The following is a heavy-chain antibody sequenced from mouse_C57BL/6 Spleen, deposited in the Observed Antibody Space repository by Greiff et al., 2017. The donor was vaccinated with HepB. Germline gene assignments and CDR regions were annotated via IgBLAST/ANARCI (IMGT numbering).Heavy chain of an antibody. J-gene: IGHJ4*01. D-gene: IGHD2-3*01. Sequence: EVQLQESEGGLVQPGSSMKLSCTASGFTFSDYYMAWVRQVPEKGLEWVANINYDGSSTYYLDSLKSRFIISRDNAKNILYLQMSSLKSEDTATYYCARRADGYLYAMDYWGQGTSVTVSS. CDR3: ARRADGYLYAMDY. CDR2: INYDGSST. CDR1: GFTFSDYY. V-gene: IGHV5-16*01.